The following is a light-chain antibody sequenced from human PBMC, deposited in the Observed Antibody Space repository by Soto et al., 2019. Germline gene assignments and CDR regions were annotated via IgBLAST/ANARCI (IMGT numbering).Light chain of an antibody. CDR1: SSDVGGYNY. Sequence: QSALTQPRSVSGSPGQSVTISCTGTSSDVGGYNYVSWYQHHPGKAPKLMIYDVSKRPSGVPDRFSGFKSGNTASLTISGLQAEDEADYHCCSYAGSYTLVFGGGTQLTVL. J-gene: IGLJ2*01. CDR3: CSYAGSYTLV. V-gene: IGLV2-11*01. CDR2: DVS.